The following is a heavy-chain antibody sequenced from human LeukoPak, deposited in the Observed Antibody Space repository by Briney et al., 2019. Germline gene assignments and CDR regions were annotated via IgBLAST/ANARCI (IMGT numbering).Heavy chain of an antibody. V-gene: IGHV4-34*01. CDR3: ARHAVTSRWYFDL. CDR1: GGSFSGYY. J-gene: IGHJ2*01. CDR2: INHSGST. D-gene: IGHD4-4*01. Sequence: PSETLSLTCAVYGGSFSGYYWSWIRQPPGKGLEWIGEINHSGSTNYNPSLKSRVTISVDTSKNQFSLKLSSVTAADTAVYYCARHAVTSRWYFDLWGRGTLVTVSS.